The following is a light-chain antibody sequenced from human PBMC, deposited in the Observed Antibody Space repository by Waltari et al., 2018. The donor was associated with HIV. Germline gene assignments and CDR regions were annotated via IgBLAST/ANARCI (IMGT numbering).Light chain of an antibody. CDR2: DVS. CDR3: SSYRSGCIWV. J-gene: IGLJ3*02. V-gene: IGLV2-14*03. CDR1: SSDIGGYNY. Sequence: QSALTQPASVSGSPGQSILISCTGTSSDIGGYNYISWYQQHPGTAPKLMIYDVSKRPSGVSNRFSGSKSGNTASLTISGLQAEDEADYYCSSYRSGCIWVFGGGTKLTVL.